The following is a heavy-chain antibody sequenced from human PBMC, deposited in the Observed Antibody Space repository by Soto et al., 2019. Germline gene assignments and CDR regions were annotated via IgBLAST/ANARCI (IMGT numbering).Heavy chain of an antibody. J-gene: IGHJ6*02. V-gene: IGHV3-30-3*01. CDR2: ISFDETNK. CDR3: ARDQKGSVYYYYGMDV. CDR1: GFTFSRYP. Sequence: GGSLRLSCATFGFTFSRYPIHWVRQAPGKGLEWVAGISFDETNKKYADSVKGRFTISRDNSKNTLYLQMNSLRAEDTAVYYCARDQKGSVYYYYGMDVWGQGTTVNVSS.